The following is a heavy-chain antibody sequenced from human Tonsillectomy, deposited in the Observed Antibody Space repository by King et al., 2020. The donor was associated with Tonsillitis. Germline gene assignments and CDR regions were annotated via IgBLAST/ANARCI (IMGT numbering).Heavy chain of an antibody. CDR1: GFTFSSYS. Sequence: VQLVESGGGLVKPGGSLRLSCAASGFTFSSYSMNWVRQAPGKGLEWVSSISSSSSYIYYADSVKGRFTISRDNAKNSLYLQMNSLRAEDTAVYYCARVARGDPGWYFYLWGRGTLVTVSS. D-gene: IGHD2-21*01. CDR2: ISSSSSYI. V-gene: IGHV3-21*01. J-gene: IGHJ2*01. CDR3: ARVARGDPGWYFYL.